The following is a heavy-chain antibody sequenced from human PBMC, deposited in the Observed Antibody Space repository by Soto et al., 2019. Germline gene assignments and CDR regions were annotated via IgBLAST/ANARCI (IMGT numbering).Heavy chain of an antibody. CDR2: ISAYNGNT. J-gene: IGHJ5*02. CDR1: GYTFTTYG. V-gene: IGHV1-18*01. D-gene: IGHD3-10*01. Sequence: QVQLVQSGAEVKKPGASVEVSCKASGYTFTTYGISWVRQAPGQGLEWMGWISAYNGNTNYAQNLQGRVTMTTDTTHKTGYIEARSLKSYEPGVVFWSRFYASGNYSYYHWGQGTLVTVSS. CDR3: SRFYASGNYSYYH.